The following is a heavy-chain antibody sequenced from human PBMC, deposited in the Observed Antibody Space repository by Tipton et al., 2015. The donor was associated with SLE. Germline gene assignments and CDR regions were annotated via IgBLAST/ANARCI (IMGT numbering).Heavy chain of an antibody. D-gene: IGHD3-3*01. CDR1: GFTFSSYS. V-gene: IGHV3-21*01. CDR2: ISSSSSYI. Sequence: GSLRLSCAASGFTFSSYSMNWVRQAPGKGLEWVSSISSSSSYIYYADSVKGRFTISRDNAKNSLYLQMNSLRAEDTAVYYCARDQSGVTIFGVVIYWYFDLWGRGTLVTVSS. J-gene: IGHJ2*01. CDR3: ARDQSGVTIFGVVIYWYFDL.